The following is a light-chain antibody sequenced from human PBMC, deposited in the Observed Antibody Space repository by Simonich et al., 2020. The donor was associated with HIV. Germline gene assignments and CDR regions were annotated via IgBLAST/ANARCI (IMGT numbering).Light chain of an antibody. CDR1: QSVSSN. CDR2: GAS. V-gene: IGKV3-20*01. J-gene: IGKJ2*01. Sequence: EIVMTQSPATLSVSPGERATLSCRASQSVSSNLAWYQQKPGQAPRLLIYGASSRATGIPDRFSGSGSGTDFTLTISRLEPEDFAVYYCHQYGSSLHTFGQGTKLEIK. CDR3: HQYGSSLHT.